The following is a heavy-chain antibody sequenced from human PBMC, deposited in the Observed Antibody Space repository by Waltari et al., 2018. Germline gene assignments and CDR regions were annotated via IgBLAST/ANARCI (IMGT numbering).Heavy chain of an antibody. J-gene: IGHJ4*02. V-gene: IGHV4-4*02. CDR1: GYSMTSSAC. D-gene: IGHD2-15*01. CDR2: VRIERS. CDR3: ARDRGRGLYLDS. Sequence: QLQLQESGPGLVKPSGTLSLTCVVSGYSMTSSACWSWVRQFPGKGREWIGPVRIERSNYTPSFAGRVVISLDTSVNQFSLKIRSVTAGDTAVYYCARDRGRGLYLDSWGQGILVTVSP.